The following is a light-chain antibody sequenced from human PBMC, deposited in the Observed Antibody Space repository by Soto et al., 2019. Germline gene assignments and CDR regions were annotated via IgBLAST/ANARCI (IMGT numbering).Light chain of an antibody. Sequence: DIQMTQSPSTLSASVGDRVTITCRASQSISSWLAWYQQRPGKAPKLLIYDASSLQSGVPPRFSGSGSGTDFTLTISSLQPEDFATYFCQQSYNIPRATFGQGTKVDIK. J-gene: IGKJ1*01. V-gene: IGKV1-39*01. CDR1: QSISSW. CDR2: DAS. CDR3: QQSYNIPRAT.